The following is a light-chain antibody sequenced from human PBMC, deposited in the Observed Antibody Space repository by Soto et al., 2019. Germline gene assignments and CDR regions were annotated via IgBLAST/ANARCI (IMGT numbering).Light chain of an antibody. CDR1: QSIARC. Sequence: DLQMTQSPSSLSAAVGDRVTITCRASQSIARCLNWYQQKPGEVPKLLIFGASYLRSGVPSRFSGSGSGTHFARTITSLQPEDFATYFGLQSHNDPYTFGQGTNL. V-gene: IGKV1-39*01. CDR2: GAS. J-gene: IGKJ2*01. CDR3: LQSHNDPYT.